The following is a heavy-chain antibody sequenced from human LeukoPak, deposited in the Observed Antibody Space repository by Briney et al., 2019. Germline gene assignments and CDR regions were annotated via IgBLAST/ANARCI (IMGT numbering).Heavy chain of an antibody. V-gene: IGHV3-7*01. Sequence: GGSLRLSCAASGFTFSNYWMSWVRQAPGKGLEWVANIKQDGSEKNYVDSAKGRFTISRDNAKNSLYLQLNSLRAEDTAVYYCARDDDWNYEDYWGQGTLVTVSS. D-gene: IGHD1-7*01. CDR1: GFTFSNYW. CDR3: ARDDDWNYEDY. J-gene: IGHJ4*02. CDR2: IKQDGSEK.